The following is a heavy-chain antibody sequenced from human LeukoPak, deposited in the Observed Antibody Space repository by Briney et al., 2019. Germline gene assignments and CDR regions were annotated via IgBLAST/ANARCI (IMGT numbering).Heavy chain of an antibody. CDR2: IIPIFGTA. CDR1: GGTFSSYA. Sequence: SVKVSCKASGGTFSSYAISWVRQAPGQGLEWVGEIIPIFGTANYAQKFQGRVTITADESTSTAYMELSSLRSEDTAVYYCAREGNYCSGGSCYTGRFDYWGQGTLVTVSS. D-gene: IGHD2-15*01. V-gene: IGHV1-69*01. CDR3: AREGNYCSGGSCYTGRFDY. J-gene: IGHJ4*02.